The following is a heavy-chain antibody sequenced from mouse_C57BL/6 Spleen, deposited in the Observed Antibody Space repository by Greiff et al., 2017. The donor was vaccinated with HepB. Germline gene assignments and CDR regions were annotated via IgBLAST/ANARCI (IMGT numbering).Heavy chain of an antibody. Sequence: EVKLVESVAELVRPGASVKLSCTASGFNIKNTYMHWVKQRPEQGLEWIGRIDPANGNTKYAPKFQGKATITADTSSNTAYLQLSSLTSEDTAIYYCATIYYGYDVMDYWGQGTTLTVSS. V-gene: IGHV14-3*01. J-gene: IGHJ2*01. CDR3: ATIYYGYDVMDY. CDR1: GFNIKNTY. D-gene: IGHD2-2*01. CDR2: IDPANGNT.